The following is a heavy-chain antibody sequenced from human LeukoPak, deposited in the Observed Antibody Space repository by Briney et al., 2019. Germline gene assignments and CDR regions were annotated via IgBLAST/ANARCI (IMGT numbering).Heavy chain of an antibody. Sequence: SETLSLTCTVSGGSISVGGYYWAWIRQPPGKGLEWIGSIYYSGSTYYNPSLKSRVTISVDTSKNQFSLKLPSVTAADTAVYYCGRTWGYYFDYWGQGTLVTVSS. CDR1: GGSISVGGYY. D-gene: IGHD3-16*01. J-gene: IGHJ4*02. CDR3: GRTWGYYFDY. CDR2: IYYSGST. V-gene: IGHV4-39*07.